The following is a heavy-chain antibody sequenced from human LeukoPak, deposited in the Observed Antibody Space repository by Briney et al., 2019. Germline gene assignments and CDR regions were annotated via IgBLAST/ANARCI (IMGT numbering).Heavy chain of an antibody. CDR2: IDSNSNFM. CDR1: GFTFGSYS. CDR3: VRDTSDHYYYYCMDV. J-gene: IGHJ6*03. Sequence: GGSLRLSCAASGFTFGSYSMTWVRQAPGKGLEWVSLIDSNSNFMNYADSVKGRFTISRDNAKNTLYLHMNALRAEDTAVYYCVRDTSDHYYYYCMDVGGKGTTVTVSS. V-gene: IGHV3-21*01.